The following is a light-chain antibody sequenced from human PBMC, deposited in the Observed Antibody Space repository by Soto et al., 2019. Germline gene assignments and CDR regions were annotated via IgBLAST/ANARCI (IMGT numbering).Light chain of an antibody. V-gene: IGLV2-14*01. Sequence: QSALTQPASVSGSPGQSITISCTGTSSDVGGYNYVSWYQQHPGKAPKLMIYEVSNRPSGVSNRLSGSKSSNTASLTVCGLQAEDEADYYCSSYAGSNKFVLGSGTKVTV. J-gene: IGLJ1*01. CDR1: SSDVGGYNY. CDR3: SSYAGSNKFV. CDR2: EVS.